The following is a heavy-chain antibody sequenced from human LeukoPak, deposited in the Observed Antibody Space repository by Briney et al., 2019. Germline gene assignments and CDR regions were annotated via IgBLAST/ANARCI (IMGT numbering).Heavy chain of an antibody. J-gene: IGHJ4*02. CDR3: AREVGYYDSSGYFDY. D-gene: IGHD3-22*01. CDR2: IYYSGST. CDR1: GGSISSGGYY. V-gene: IGHV4-31*03. Sequence: SETLSLTCTVAGGSISSGGYYWSWIRQHPGKGLEWIGYIYYSGSTYSNPSLKSRVTISVDTSKNQFSLRLSSVTAADTAVYYCAREVGYYDSSGYFDYWGQGTLVTVSS.